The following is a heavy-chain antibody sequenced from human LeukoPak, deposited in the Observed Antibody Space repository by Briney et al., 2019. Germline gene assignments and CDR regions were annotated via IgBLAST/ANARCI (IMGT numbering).Heavy chain of an antibody. D-gene: IGHD1-20*01. J-gene: IGHJ4*02. CDR3: AKRKYIWNDDGEYFDY. CDR1: GFTFSNYG. V-gene: IGHV3-30*02. Sequence: PGGSLRLSCAASGFTFSNYGIHWVRQTADRGLEWVAFMRYDGSYQYYADSVKGRFTISRDNSKNTLYLQMNSLRPEDTAVYYCAKRKYIWNDDGEYFDYWGQGTLVTVSS. CDR2: MRYDGSYQ.